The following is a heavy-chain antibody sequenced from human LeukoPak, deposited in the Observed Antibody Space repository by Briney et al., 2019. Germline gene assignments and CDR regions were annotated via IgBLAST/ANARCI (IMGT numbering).Heavy chain of an antibody. Sequence: SETLSLTCTVSGGSISSYYWSWIRQPPGKGLEWIGYIYYSGSTNYNPSLKSRVTISVDTSKNQFSLKLSSVTAADTAVYYCARERGATAPSFDYWGQGTLVTASS. CDR3: ARERGATAPSFDY. J-gene: IGHJ4*02. CDR1: GGSISSYY. CDR2: IYYSGST. D-gene: IGHD1-26*01. V-gene: IGHV4-59*01.